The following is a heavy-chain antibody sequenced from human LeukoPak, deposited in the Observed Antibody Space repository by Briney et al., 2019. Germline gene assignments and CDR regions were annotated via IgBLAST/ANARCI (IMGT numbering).Heavy chain of an antibody. CDR1: GGSISSYY. CDR2: IYTSGST. J-gene: IGHJ6*03. V-gene: IGHV4-4*07. CDR3: ARDARSIEMATIYYYYYMDV. Sequence: SETLSLTCTVSGGSISSYYWSWIRQPAGKGLEWIGRIYTSGSTNYNPSLKSRVTMSVDTSKNQFSLKLSSVTAADTAVYYCARDARSIEMATIYYYYYMDVWGKGTTVTASS. D-gene: IGHD5-24*01.